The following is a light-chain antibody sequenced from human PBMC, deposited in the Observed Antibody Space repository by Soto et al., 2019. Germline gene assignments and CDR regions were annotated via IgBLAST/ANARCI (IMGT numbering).Light chain of an antibody. V-gene: IGLV2-23*01. J-gene: IGLJ1*01. CDR1: SSNVGSYNL. CDR3: CSFAGGSTYV. Sequence: QSALTQPASVSGSSGQSITISGTGTSSNVGSYNLVSWYQHHPGKAPKVMIYEGSERPSGVSNRFSGSKSGNTASLTISGLQAEDEADYYCCSFAGGSTYVFGSGTKVTVL. CDR2: EGS.